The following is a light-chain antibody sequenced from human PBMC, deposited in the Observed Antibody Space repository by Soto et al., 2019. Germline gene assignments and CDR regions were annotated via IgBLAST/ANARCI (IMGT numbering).Light chain of an antibody. J-gene: IGLJ2*01. CDR2: GNS. Sequence: LTQPPSVSGAPGQRVTISYTGSSSNIGAGYDVHWYQQLPGTAPKLLIYGNSNRPSGVPDRFSGSKSGTSASLAITGLQAEDEADYYCQSYDSSLSGSVFGGGTKLTVL. V-gene: IGLV1-40*01. CDR1: SSNIGAGYD. CDR3: QSYDSSLSGSV.